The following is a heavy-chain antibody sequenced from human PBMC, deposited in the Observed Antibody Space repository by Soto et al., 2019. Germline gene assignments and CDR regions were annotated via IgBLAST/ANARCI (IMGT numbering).Heavy chain of an antibody. CDR3: ARGYCSSTSCYGRLSGWFDP. Sequence: SVKVSCKASGGTFSSYAISWVRQAPGQGLEWMGGIIPIFGTANYAQKFQGRVTITADKSTSTAYMELSSLRSEDTAVYYCARGYCSSTSCYGRLSGWFDPWGQGTMVTVSS. D-gene: IGHD2-2*01. J-gene: IGHJ5*02. CDR1: GGTFSSYA. V-gene: IGHV1-69*06. CDR2: IIPIFGTA.